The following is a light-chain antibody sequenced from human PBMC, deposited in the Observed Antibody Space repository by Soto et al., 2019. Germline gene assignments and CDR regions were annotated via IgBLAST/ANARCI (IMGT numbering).Light chain of an antibody. CDR2: GAS. CDR3: QQYRNWPWA. J-gene: IGKJ1*01. V-gene: IGKV3D-15*01. CDR1: QSVSSN. Sequence: ILLIQSPATLSLSPGERATLPCRASQSVSSNLAWYQQTPGQAPRPLIYGASNRATGIPDRFSGSGSGTEFTLTISSLQSEDFAVYYCQQYRNWPWAFGQGTKVDIK.